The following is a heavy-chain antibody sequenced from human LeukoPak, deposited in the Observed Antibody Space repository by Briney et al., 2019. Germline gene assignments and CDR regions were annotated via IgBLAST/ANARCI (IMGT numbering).Heavy chain of an antibody. J-gene: IGHJ6*03. V-gene: IGHV3-66*01. D-gene: IGHD2-2*01. CDR2: IYSGGST. CDR1: GFTVISNY. Sequence: GGCLRLSCAASGFTVISNYMSWVRQAPGKGLEWVSVIYSGGSTYYADSVKGRFTISRDNAKNSLYLQMNSLRAEDTAVYYCASAYCSSTSCWGAYSYYMDVWGKGTTVTVSS. CDR3: ASAYCSSTSCWGAYSYYMDV.